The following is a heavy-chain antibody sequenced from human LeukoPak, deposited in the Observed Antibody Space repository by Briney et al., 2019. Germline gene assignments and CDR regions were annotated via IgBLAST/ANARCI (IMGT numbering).Heavy chain of an antibody. Sequence: GASVKVSCKVSGFTLTELSMHWVRQAPGKGLEWMGGFDPEDGETIYAQKFQGRVTMTEDTSTDTAYMELSSLRSEDTAVYYCATRRMDSSSWYIFDYWGQGTLVTVSS. CDR1: GFTLTELS. D-gene: IGHD6-13*01. V-gene: IGHV1-24*01. CDR2: FDPEDGET. CDR3: ATRRMDSSSWYIFDY. J-gene: IGHJ4*02.